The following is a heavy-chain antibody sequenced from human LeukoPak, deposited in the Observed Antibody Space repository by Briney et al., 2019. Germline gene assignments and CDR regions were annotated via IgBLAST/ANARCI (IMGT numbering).Heavy chain of an antibody. Sequence: GASVKLSCKASGGTFTSYAISWVRQAPGQGHEWMWGIIPIFGTANYAQKFQGRVTITADETTSTAHMELSSLRSEDTAVYYCAHGEGDSSSWLYYFDYWGQGTLVTVSS. CDR3: AHGEGDSSSWLYYFDY. CDR2: IIPIFGTA. J-gene: IGHJ4*02. CDR1: GGTFTSYA. D-gene: IGHD6-13*01. V-gene: IGHV1-69*01.